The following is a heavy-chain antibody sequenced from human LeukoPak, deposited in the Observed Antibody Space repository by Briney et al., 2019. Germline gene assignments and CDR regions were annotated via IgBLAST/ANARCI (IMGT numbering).Heavy chain of an antibody. Sequence: ASVKVSCKASGYTFTGYYMHWVRQAPGQGLEWMGWINPNSGGTNYARKFQGRVTMTRDTSISTAYMELSRLRSDDTAVYYCARAPPNYYGSGSRFDYWGQGTLVTVSS. V-gene: IGHV1-2*02. CDR2: INPNSGGT. J-gene: IGHJ4*02. CDR1: GYTFTGYY. CDR3: ARAPPNYYGSGSRFDY. D-gene: IGHD3-10*01.